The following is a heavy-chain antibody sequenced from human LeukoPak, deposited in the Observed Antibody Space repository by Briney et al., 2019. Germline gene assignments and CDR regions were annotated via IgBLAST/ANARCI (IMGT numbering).Heavy chain of an antibody. J-gene: IGHJ5*02. D-gene: IGHD6-19*01. CDR3: ARGRAVARRGDNWFDP. CDR1: GGSISSYY. V-gene: IGHV4-59*08. CDR2: IYYSGST. Sequence: PSETLSLTCTVSGGSISSYYWSWIRQPPGKGLEWIGYIYYSGSTNYNPSLKSRVTISVDTSKNQFSLKLSPVTAADTAVYYCARGRAVARRGDNWFDPWGQGTLVTVSS.